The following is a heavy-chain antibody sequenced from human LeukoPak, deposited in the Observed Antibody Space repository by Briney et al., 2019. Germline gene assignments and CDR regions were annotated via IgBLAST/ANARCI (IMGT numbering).Heavy chain of an antibody. J-gene: IGHJ5*02. CDR2: ISGSGGST. Sequence: PGGSLRLSCAASGFTFSSYAMSWVRQGPGKGLEWVSAISGSGGSTYYADSVKGRFTISRDNSKNTLYLQMNSLRAEDTAVYYCAKDQESYDFWSGKWSWGQGTLVTVSS. CDR1: GFTFSSYA. D-gene: IGHD3-3*01. V-gene: IGHV3-23*01. CDR3: AKDQESYDFWSGKWS.